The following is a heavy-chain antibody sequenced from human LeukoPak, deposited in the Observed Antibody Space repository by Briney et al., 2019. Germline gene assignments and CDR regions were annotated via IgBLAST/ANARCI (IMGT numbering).Heavy chain of an antibody. CDR1: GYSISSGYY. V-gene: IGHV4-38-2*02. Sequence: PSETLSLTCTVSGYSISSGYYWGWIRQPPGKGLEWIGSIYHSGSTYYNPSLKSRVTISVDTSKNQFSLKLSSVTAADTAVYYCASRPGAYYFDYWGQGTLVTVSS. CDR3: ASRPGAYYFDY. J-gene: IGHJ4*02. CDR2: IYHSGST. D-gene: IGHD1-26*01.